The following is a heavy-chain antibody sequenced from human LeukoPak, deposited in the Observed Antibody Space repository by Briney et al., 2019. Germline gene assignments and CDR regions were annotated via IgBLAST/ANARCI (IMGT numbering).Heavy chain of an antibody. CDR2: INHSGST. CDR3: RLVLGAFDI. CDR1: GGSISSYY. Sequence: PSETLSLTCTVSGGSISSYYWSWIRQPPGKGLEWIGEINHSGSTNYNPSLKSRVTISVDTSKNQFSLKLSSVTAADTAVYYCRLVLGAFDIWGQGTMVTVSS. V-gene: IGHV4-34*01. D-gene: IGHD6-6*01. J-gene: IGHJ3*02.